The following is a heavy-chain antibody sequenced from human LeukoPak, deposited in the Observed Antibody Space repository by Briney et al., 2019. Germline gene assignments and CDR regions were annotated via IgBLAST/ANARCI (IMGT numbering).Heavy chain of an antibody. Sequence: GGSLRLSCAASGFTFSSYAMSGVRQHPGRGLEGGSAISGSGGSTYYADSVKGRFTISRDNSKNPLYLQMNSVRAEDTAVYYCAKSIVVVPAALDYWGQGTLVTVSS. V-gene: IGHV3-23*01. CDR1: GFTFSSYA. J-gene: IGHJ4*02. CDR2: ISGSGGST. CDR3: AKSIVVVPAALDY. D-gene: IGHD2-2*01.